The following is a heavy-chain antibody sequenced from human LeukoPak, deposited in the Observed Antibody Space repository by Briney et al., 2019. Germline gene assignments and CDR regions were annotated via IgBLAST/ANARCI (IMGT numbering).Heavy chain of an antibody. Sequence: GGSLRLSCAASRFTFSDYSMNWVRQAPGKGLQWVASISSGSVYIYYADSMKGRFTISRDNSKNTLYLQMNSLRAEDTAVYYCARAREQLVDYWGQGTLVTVSP. CDR3: ARAREQLVDY. CDR1: RFTFSDYS. J-gene: IGHJ4*02. D-gene: IGHD6-6*01. CDR2: ISSGSVYI. V-gene: IGHV3-21*01.